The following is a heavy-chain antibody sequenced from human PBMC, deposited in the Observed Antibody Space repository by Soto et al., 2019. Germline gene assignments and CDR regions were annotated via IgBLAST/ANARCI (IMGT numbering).Heavy chain of an antibody. Sequence: QITLKESGPTLVRPAQTLTLTCDFSGFSLSTYHMGVAWIRQPPGNALEWLALIYWDDDKRYSPSLKDRLAICKDTSSNQVVLTITNKDPGDSATYFCAHAGDYVLLTFDHWGPGTLVTVSS. CDR1: GFSLSTYHMG. V-gene: IGHV2-5*02. CDR3: AHAGDYVLLTFDH. J-gene: IGHJ4*02. D-gene: IGHD4-17*01. CDR2: IYWDDDK.